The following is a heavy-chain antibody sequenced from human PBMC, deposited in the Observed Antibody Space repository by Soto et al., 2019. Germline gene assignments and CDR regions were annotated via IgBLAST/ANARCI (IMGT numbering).Heavy chain of an antibody. CDR2: IIPVVGLA. V-gene: IGHV1-69*08. CDR3: GRDDGSEINGFDP. D-gene: IGHD3-10*01. CDR1: GGPFTGFT. J-gene: IGHJ5*02. Sequence: QVHLVQSGAEVRQPGASVKVSCTFSGGPFTGFTFSWLRQAAGQGFEWMGRIIPVVGLAEPPQRFQDRFTLTADTATYTIHMELSILRFDDTAVYFCGRDDGSEINGFDPWGQGTRVTVSS.